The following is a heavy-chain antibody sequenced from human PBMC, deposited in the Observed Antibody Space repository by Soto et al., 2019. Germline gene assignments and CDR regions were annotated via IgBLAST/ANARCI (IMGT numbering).Heavy chain of an antibody. CDR3: ARDSVDGYNSPYFDY. D-gene: IGHD5-12*01. J-gene: IGHJ4*02. CDR2: IYYSGST. CDR1: GGSISSGGYY. V-gene: IGHV4-31*03. Sequence: QVQLQESGPGLVKPSQTLSLTCTVSGGSISSGGYYWSWIRQHPGKGLEWIGYIYYSGSTYYNPSLKSRVTIXXDXSTXQFSLKLSSVTAADTAVYYCARDSVDGYNSPYFDYWGQGTLVTVSS.